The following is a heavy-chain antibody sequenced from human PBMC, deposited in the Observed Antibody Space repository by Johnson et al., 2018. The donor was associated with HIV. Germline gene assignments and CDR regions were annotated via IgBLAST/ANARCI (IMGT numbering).Heavy chain of an antibody. V-gene: IGHV3-49*04. J-gene: IGHJ3*02. Sequence: VQLVESGGGVVQPGRSLRLSCTASGFTFGDSAMSCVRQAPGKGLEWVGFIRSKAYGGTTEYAASVKGRFTISRDDSKSIAYLQMNSLSTEDTAVYYCTRAEWHDAFDIWGQGTMVTVSS. CDR1: GFTFGDSA. CDR3: TRAEWHDAFDI. D-gene: IGHD1-14*01. CDR2: IRSKAYGGTT.